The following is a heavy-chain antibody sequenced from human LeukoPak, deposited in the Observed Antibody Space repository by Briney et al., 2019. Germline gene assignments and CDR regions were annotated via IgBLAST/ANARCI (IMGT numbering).Heavy chain of an antibody. CDR1: GGSISSSNYY. Sequence: SETLSLTCIVSGGSISSSNYYWGWIRQPPGKGLEWIGTIYYSGSTYYNASLKSRVTISVDTSKNQFSLKLSSVTAADTAVYYCATTYYYDSSGYYERLYFDYWGQGTLVTVSS. CDR3: ATTYYYDSSGYYERLYFDY. J-gene: IGHJ4*02. D-gene: IGHD3-22*01. V-gene: IGHV4-39*07. CDR2: IYYSGST.